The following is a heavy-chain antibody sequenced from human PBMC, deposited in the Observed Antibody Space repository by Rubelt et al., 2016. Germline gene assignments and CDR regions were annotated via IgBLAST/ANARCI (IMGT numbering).Heavy chain of an antibody. J-gene: IGHJ6*02. CDR3: ARDRSSTSLDV. D-gene: IGHD2-2*01. CDR2: SGGST. V-gene: IGHV3-11*01. Sequence: SGGSTYYADSVKGRFTISRDNAKNSLYLQMNSLRAEDTAVYYCARDRSSTSLDVWGQGTTVTVSS.